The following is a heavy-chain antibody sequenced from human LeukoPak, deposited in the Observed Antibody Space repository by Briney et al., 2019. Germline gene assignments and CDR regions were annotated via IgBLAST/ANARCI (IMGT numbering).Heavy chain of an antibody. V-gene: IGHV1-46*01. CDR3: ARDEGIAARSGDAFDI. D-gene: IGHD6-6*01. Sequence: ASVKVSCKASGYTLTSYYMHWVRQAPGQGLEWMGIINPSGGSTSYAQKFQGRVTMTRDTSTSTVYMELSSLRSEDTAVYYCARDEGIAARSGDAFDIWGQGTMVTVSS. CDR1: GYTLTSYY. CDR2: INPSGGST. J-gene: IGHJ3*02.